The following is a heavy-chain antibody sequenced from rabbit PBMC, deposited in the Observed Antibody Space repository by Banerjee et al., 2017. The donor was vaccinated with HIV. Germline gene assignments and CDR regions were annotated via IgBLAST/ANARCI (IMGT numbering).Heavy chain of an antibody. Sequence: QEQLEESGGDLVKPEGSLTLTCTASGFSFSNGYVMCWVRQAPGKGLEWSACINAANDGNKCYASWAKGRFTISKTSSTTVTLEMTSLTAADTATYFCARDLGGSSDLWGPGTLVTVS. CDR2: INAANDGNK. V-gene: IGHV1S45*01. J-gene: IGHJ4*01. CDR3: ARDLGGSSDL. CDR1: GFSFSNGYV. D-gene: IGHD8-1*01.